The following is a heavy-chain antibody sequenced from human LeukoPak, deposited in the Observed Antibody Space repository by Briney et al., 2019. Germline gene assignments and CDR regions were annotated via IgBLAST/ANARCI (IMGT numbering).Heavy chain of an antibody. Sequence: PGGSLRLSCAASGFTFSSYAMHWVRQAPGKGLEWVAVIPYDGSNKYYADSVKGRFTISRDNSKNTLYLQMNSLRAEDTAVYYCARDGRITMIVVVTKVGLDYWGQGTLVTVSS. J-gene: IGHJ4*02. V-gene: IGHV3-30*04. D-gene: IGHD3-22*01. CDR2: IPYDGSNK. CDR1: GFTFSSYA. CDR3: ARDGRITMIVVVTKVGLDY.